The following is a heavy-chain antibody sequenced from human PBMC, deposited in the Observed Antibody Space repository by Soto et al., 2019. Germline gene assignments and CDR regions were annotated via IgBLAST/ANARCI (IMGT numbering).Heavy chain of an antibody. CDR1: RVTFSKFI. V-gene: IGHV1-69*01. CDR3: AKVRYSSPMGYYYGMDV. J-gene: IGHJ6*02. CDR2: IIPIFGTA. D-gene: IGHD6-19*01. Sequence: QVQLEQSGGEVKKPGSSVKVSCKASRVTFSKFIVTWVRQAPGLGLDWVGGIIPIFGTANYAQKFQGRVTITADESTSTSYMEVNNLRSEDTAVYYCAKVRYSSPMGYYYGMDVWGQGTTVTVSS.